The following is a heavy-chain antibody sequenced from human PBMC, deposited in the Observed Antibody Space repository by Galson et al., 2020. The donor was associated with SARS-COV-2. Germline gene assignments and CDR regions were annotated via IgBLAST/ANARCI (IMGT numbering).Heavy chain of an antibody. CDR2: ISYSGIT. CDR1: GGSISTYY. CDR3: ARTLLFWGEAFDI. J-gene: IGHJ3*02. D-gene: IGHD2-21*02. V-gene: IGHV4-59*01. Sequence: SETLSLTCTVSGGSISTYYWSWVRQPPGKGLEWIGYISYSGITNYNPSLKSRVTISVDTSKNPFSLNLSSVTAADTAVYYCARTLLFWGEAFDIWGQGTMVTVSS.